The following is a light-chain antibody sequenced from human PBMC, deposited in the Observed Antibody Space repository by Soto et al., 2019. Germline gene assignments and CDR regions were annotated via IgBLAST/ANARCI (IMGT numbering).Light chain of an antibody. J-gene: IGKJ5*01. CDR2: GAS. V-gene: IGKV3-20*01. CDR1: QAISSTS. Sequence: EIVLTQSPVSASLSSGERATLSCRASQAISSTSLAWYQQKPGQAPRLLIYGASTRATGIPDRFSGSGSGTDFTLTISRLEPEDFAVYYCQQYGRSPPITFGQGTRLEIK. CDR3: QQYGRSPPIT.